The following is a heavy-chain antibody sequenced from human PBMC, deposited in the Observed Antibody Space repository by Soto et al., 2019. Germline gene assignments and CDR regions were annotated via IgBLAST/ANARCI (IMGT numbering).Heavy chain of an antibody. Sequence: EVQLVETGGGLIQPGGSLRLSCAASGFTVSSNYMSWVHQAPGKGLEWVSVIYSGGSTYYADSVKGRFTISRDNSKNTLYLQMNSLRAEDTAVYYCARADFGVVMGFDYWGQGTLVTVSS. V-gene: IGHV3-53*02. J-gene: IGHJ4*02. CDR3: ARADFGVVMGFDY. CDR2: IYSGGST. CDR1: GFTVSSNY. D-gene: IGHD3-3*01.